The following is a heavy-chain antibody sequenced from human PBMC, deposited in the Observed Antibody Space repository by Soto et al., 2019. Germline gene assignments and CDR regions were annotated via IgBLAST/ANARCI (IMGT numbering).Heavy chain of an antibody. CDR3: ARYLPPLDFWSGYFSDDSFDY. CDR1: GGSISSGGYY. Sequence: SETLSLTCTVSGGSISSGGYYWSWIRQHPGKGLEWIGYIYYSGSTYYNPSLKSRVTISVDTSKNQFSLKLSSVTAADTAVYYCARYLPPLDFWSGYFSDDSFDYWGQGTLVTVSS. V-gene: IGHV4-31*03. CDR2: IYYSGST. D-gene: IGHD3-3*01. J-gene: IGHJ4*02.